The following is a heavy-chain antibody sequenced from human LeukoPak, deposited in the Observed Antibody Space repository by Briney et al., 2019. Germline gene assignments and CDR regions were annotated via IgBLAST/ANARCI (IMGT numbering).Heavy chain of an antibody. CDR1: GFTFSSYS. J-gene: IGHJ4*02. D-gene: IGHD5-12*01. CDR3: AKTHPGNSGYDLDRFDY. V-gene: IGHV3-23*01. Sequence: GGSLRLSCAASGFTFSSYSMNWVRQAPGKGLEWVSAISGSGGSTYYADSVKGRFTISRDNSKNTLYLQMNSLRAEDTAVYYCAKTHPGNSGYDLDRFDYWGQGTLVTVSS. CDR2: ISGSGGST.